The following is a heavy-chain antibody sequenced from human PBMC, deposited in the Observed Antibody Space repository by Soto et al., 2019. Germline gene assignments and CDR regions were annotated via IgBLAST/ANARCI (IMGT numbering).Heavy chain of an antibody. CDR1: GYTFTRDQ. J-gene: IGHJ5*02. Sequence: QVQLVQSGAEVKKPGASVKVSCKASGYTFTRDQIHWVRPAPGQGLEWMGMIDPSGGKTNSAQKFQGRVTMTRDTSTSAVNMALSSLRSDDTAIYFCARVMRSLLSITALDTWGQGTLVTVSS. V-gene: IGHV1-46*01. D-gene: IGHD5-18*01. CDR3: ARVMRSLLSITALDT. CDR2: IDPSGGKT.